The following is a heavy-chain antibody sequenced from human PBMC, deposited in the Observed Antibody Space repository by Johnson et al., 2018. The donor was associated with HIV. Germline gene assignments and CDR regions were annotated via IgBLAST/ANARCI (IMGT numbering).Heavy chain of an antibody. V-gene: IGHV3-30-3*01. D-gene: IGHD4-17*01. CDR3: ARPGGDYSAFDI. J-gene: IGHJ3*02. Sequence: QVQLVESGGGMVQPGRSLRLSCAASGFTFSSYAMHWVRQAPGKGLEWVAVISYDGSNKYYADSVKGRFTISRDNSKNTLYLQMNSLRAEDTAVYYCARPGGDYSAFDIWGQGTMVTVSS. CDR2: ISYDGSNK. CDR1: GFTFSSYA.